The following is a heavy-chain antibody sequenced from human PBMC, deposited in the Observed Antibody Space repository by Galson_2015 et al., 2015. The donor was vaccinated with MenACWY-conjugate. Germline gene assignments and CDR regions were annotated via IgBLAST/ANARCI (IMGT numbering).Heavy chain of an antibody. Sequence: SLRLSCAASGFTFSSYYMHWVRQAPGKGLVWVSRVNSDGGTTSLADSVKGRFTISRDNAKNTLYLQMNGLRAEDTAVYYCGRGNYYAMDVWGQGTTVTVSS. CDR2: VNSDGGTT. CDR3: GRGNYYAMDV. V-gene: IGHV3-74*01. J-gene: IGHJ6*02. CDR1: GFTFSSYY.